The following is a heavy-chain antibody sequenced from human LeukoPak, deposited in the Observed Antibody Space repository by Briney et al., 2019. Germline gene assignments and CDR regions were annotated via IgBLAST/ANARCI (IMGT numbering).Heavy chain of an antibody. Sequence: PGGSLRLSCAASGFTFSDYYMSWVRQAPGKGLEWVSFIYSDNTHYSDSVKGRFTISRDNSKNTLYLQMNSLRAEDTAVYYCARHVVAVGFDYWGQGTLVTVSS. CDR2: IYSDNT. CDR1: GFTFSDYY. V-gene: IGHV3-66*04. D-gene: IGHD3-22*01. CDR3: ARHVVAVGFDY. J-gene: IGHJ4*02.